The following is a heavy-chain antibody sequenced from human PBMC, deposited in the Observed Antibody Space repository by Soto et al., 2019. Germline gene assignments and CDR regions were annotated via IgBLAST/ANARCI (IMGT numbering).Heavy chain of an antibody. CDR1: GGTFSSYA. V-gene: IGHV1-69*13. CDR3: AREVHLGSSGWYVGAAFGI. Sequence: SVKVSCKASGGTFSSYAISWVRQAPGQGLEWMGGIIPIFGTANYAQKFQGRVTITADESTSTAYMELSSLRSEDTAVYYCAREVHLGSSGWYVGAAFGIWRQGTMVTV. CDR2: IIPIFGTA. J-gene: IGHJ3*02. D-gene: IGHD6-19*01.